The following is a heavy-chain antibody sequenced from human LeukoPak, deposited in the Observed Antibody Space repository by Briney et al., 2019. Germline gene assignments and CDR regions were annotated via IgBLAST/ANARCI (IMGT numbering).Heavy chain of an antibody. CDR3: AKFPVAAAPFDY. J-gene: IGHJ4*02. CDR1: GFTVSSNY. D-gene: IGHD6-13*01. Sequence: GGSLRLSCAASGFTVSSNYMSWVRQAPGKGLEWVSVIYSGGSTYYADSVKGRFTISRDNSKNTLYLQMNSLRAEDTAVYYCAKFPVAAAPFDYWGQGTLVTVSS. V-gene: IGHV3-66*01. CDR2: IYSGGST.